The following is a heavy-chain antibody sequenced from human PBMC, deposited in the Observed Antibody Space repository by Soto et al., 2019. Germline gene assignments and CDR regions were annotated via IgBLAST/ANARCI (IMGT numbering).Heavy chain of an antibody. D-gene: IGHD3-22*01. J-gene: IGHJ4*02. V-gene: IGHV3-23*01. CDR3: ARTPTTYYYDSSGYHVVFDY. CDR2: ITGSGDST. CDR1: GFTFSSYA. Sequence: PGGSLRLSCAASGFTFSSYAMNWVRQAPGKGLEWVSVITGSGDSTYYADSVKTRLTISKDTSKNQVVLTMTNMDPVDTATYFCARTPTTYYYDSSGYHVVFDYWGQGAPVTVSS.